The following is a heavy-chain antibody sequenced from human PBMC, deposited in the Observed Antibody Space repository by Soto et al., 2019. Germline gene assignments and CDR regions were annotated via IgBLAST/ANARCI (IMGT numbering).Heavy chain of an antibody. CDR1: GFSFGDSA. D-gene: IGHD2-8*01. CDR2: IVVVNGNT. CDR3: AVTDLPFRPLTEPTENGMDV. J-gene: IGHJ6*02. Sequence: ELVQSGPEAREPGTSVKVSCRASGFSFGDSAVQWVRQGRGQRLEWIGWIVVVNGNTNDAPRFEGRVTLTRDASTSTSHMELTSLSSDDTAVYFCAVTDLPFRPLTEPTENGMDVWGQGTTVTVSS. V-gene: IGHV1-58*01.